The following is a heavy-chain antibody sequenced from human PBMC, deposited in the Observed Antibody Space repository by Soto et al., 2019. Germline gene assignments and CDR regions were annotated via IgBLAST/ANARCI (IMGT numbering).Heavy chain of an antibody. CDR1: GGSISSGNYY. D-gene: IGHD2-21*02. CDR2: ISYSGTT. J-gene: IGHJ4*02. Sequence: SSETLSLTCTVSGGSISSGNYYWSWIRQPPGKGLEWIGFISYSGTTHYSASLRSRVSISVDTSKNQFSLDLSSVTATYYCAHRQTYCGGVCYSGFDYWGQGTLVTVSS. V-gene: IGHV4-30-4*01. CDR3: TYCGGVCYSGFDY.